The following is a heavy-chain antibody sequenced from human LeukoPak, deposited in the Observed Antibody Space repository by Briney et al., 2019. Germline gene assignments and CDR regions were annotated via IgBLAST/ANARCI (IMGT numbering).Heavy chain of an antibody. CDR2: ISNNGGST. J-gene: IGHJ4*02. D-gene: IGHD3-22*01. CDR1: GFTLSRYS. V-gene: IGHV3-64*01. Sequence: GGSLRLSCAASGFTLSRYSMHWVRQAPGKGLEFVSAISNNGGSTYYANSVKGRFTISRDISKNTLYLQMGSLRPEDMAVYYCARVWLDEEAFSSGYRNTDYWGQGTLVTVSS. CDR3: ARVWLDEEAFSSGYRNTDY.